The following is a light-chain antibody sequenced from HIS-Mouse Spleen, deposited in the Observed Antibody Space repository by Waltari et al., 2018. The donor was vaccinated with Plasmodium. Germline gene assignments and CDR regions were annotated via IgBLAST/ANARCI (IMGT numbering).Light chain of an antibody. CDR3: SSDTSSSTHVV. CDR1: SSDVGGYNY. J-gene: IGLJ2*01. Sequence: QSALTQPASVSGSPGQSITISCTGTSSDVGGYNYVSWYQQHPGKAPKLMIYDVSNGPSGLSNRFSGTKYGNTASLTISGLQAEDEADYYCSSDTSSSTHVVFGVGTKLTVL. V-gene: IGLV2-14*03. CDR2: DVS.